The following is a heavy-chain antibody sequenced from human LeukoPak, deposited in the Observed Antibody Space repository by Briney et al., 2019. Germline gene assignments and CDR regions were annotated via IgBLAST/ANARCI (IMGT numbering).Heavy chain of an antibody. CDR2: ISSSGSTI. V-gene: IGHV3-48*03. Sequence: PGGSLRLSCAASGFTFSSYEMNWVRQAPGKGLEWVSYISSSGSTIYYADSVKGRFTISRDNAKNSLYLQMNSLRAEDTAVYYCAKTWARAVSAADYWGQGTLVTVSS. CDR3: AKTWARAVSAADY. CDR1: GFTFSSYE. D-gene: IGHD1-26*01. J-gene: IGHJ4*02.